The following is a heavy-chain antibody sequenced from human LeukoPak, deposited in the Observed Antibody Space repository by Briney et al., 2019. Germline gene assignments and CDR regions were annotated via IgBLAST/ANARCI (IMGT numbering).Heavy chain of an antibody. D-gene: IGHD3-9*01. CDR1: GYTFPSYD. Sequence: VKVSCKASGYTFPSYDINWVRQATGQRLEWVGWVNPNSGNTGYAQKFQGRVTMTRNTSISTAYMELSSLRSEDTAVYYCARELTGPGYYYYGMDVWGQGTTVTVSS. CDR3: ARELTGPGYYYYGMDV. J-gene: IGHJ6*02. V-gene: IGHV1-8*01. CDR2: VNPNSGNT.